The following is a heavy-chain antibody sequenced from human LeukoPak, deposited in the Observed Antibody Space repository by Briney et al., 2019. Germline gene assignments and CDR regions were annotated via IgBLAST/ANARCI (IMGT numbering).Heavy chain of an antibody. D-gene: IGHD6-19*01. CDR2: IKQDGSEE. J-gene: IGHJ4*02. V-gene: IGHV3-7*01. Sequence: GGSLRLSCAASGFTFSSYWMSWVRQAPGKGLEWVANIKQDGSEEYYVDSVKGRFTISRDNAKNSLYLQMNSLRAEDTAVYYCAKETGIAVAGLDYWGQGTLVTVSS. CDR1: GFTFSSYW. CDR3: AKETGIAVAGLDY.